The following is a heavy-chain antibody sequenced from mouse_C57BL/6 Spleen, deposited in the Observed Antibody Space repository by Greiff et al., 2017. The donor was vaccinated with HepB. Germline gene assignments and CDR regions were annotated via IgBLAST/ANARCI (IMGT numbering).Heavy chain of an antibody. CDR1: GYTFTDYY. CDR2: INPYNGGT. Sequence: EVQLQQSGPVLVKPGASVKMSCKASGYTFTDYYMNWVKQSHGKSLEWIGVINPYNGGTSYNQKFKGKATLTVDKSSSTAYMELNSLTSEDSAVYYCARTDDGGYYFDYWGQGTTLTVSS. CDR3: ARTDDGGYYFDY. V-gene: IGHV1-19*01. D-gene: IGHD2-12*01. J-gene: IGHJ2*01.